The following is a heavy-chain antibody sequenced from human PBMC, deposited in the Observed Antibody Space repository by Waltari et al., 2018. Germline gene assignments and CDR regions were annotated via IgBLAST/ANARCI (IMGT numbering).Heavy chain of an antibody. CDR3: AISYGAWFDP. J-gene: IGHJ5*02. V-gene: IGHV3-21*01. D-gene: IGHD5-18*01. Sequence: EVQLVESGGGLVKPGGSLRLSCAAPGFTFSRYSMNWVRQVPGKGLEWVSSISSSSSYIYYADSVKGRFTISRDNAKNSLYLQMNSLRAEDTAVYYCAISYGAWFDPWGQGTLVTVSS. CDR1: GFTFSRYS. CDR2: ISSSSSYI.